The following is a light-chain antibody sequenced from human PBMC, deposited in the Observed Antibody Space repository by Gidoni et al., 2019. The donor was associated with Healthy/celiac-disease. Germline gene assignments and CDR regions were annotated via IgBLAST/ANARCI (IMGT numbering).Light chain of an antibody. CDR3: QSYDSSLSVVV. CDR1: SSNIGAGYD. Sequence: QSVLTQPPSVSGAPGQRVTISCTGRSSNIGAGYDVHWYQQLPGTAPKLLIYGTSNRPSGVPDRFSGSKSGTSASLAITGLQAEDEADYYCQSYDSSLSVVVFGGGTKLTVL. J-gene: IGLJ2*01. V-gene: IGLV1-40*01. CDR2: GTS.